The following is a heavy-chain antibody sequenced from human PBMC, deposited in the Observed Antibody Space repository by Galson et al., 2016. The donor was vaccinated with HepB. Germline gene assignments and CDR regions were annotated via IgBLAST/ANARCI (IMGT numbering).Heavy chain of an antibody. CDR3: ARVHFWSGYYLDY. D-gene: IGHD3-3*02. V-gene: IGHV1-18*01. CDR2: ITTYNGNT. CDR1: GGTFSSYA. Sequence: SVKVSCKASGGTFSSYAISWVRQAPGHGLEWVGWITTYNGNTNYAQKFQDRVTMTTDTSTSTAYMELRSLRSDDTAVYYCARVHFWSGYYLDYWGQGTLVTVSS. J-gene: IGHJ4*02.